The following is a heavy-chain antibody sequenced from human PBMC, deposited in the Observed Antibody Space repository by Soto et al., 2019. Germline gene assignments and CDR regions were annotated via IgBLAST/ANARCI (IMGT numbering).Heavy chain of an antibody. J-gene: IGHJ3*02. V-gene: IGHV3-74*01. CDR2: INSDGSSP. CDR1: GFTFRSYW. CDR3: AREYSGSYYNPADAFDI. D-gene: IGHD3-10*01. Sequence: EVQLVESGGDLVQPGGSLRLSCAASGFTFRSYWMHWVRQAPGKGLVWVSRINSDGSSPSYADSVKGRFTISRDNAKNALYLQMNSLRAEDTAVYYCAREYSGSYYNPADAFDIFGQGTMVTVSS.